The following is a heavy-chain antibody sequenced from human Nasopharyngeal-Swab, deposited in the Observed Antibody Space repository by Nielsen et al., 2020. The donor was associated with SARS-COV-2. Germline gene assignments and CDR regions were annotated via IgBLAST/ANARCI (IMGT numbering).Heavy chain of an antibody. Sequence: ASVKVSCKASGYTFTSYYMHWVRQAPGQGLEWMGIINPSGGSTGYAQKFQGRVTMTRDTSTSTVYMELSSLRSEDTAVYYCARERAYGSGNYFYYYYGMDVWGQGTTVTVSS. CDR3: ARERAYGSGNYFYYYYGMDV. CDR1: GYTFTSYY. CDR2: INPSGGST. V-gene: IGHV1-46*01. D-gene: IGHD3-10*01. J-gene: IGHJ6*02.